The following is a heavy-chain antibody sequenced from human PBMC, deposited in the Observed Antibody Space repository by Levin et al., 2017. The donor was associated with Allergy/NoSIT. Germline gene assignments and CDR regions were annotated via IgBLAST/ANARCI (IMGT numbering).Heavy chain of an antibody. CDR2: ISYDGSNK. V-gene: IGHV3-30*18. CDR1: GFTFSSYG. CDR3: AKSTTVTDY. D-gene: IGHD4-17*01. J-gene: IGHJ4*02. Sequence: SCAASGFTFSSYGMHWVRQAPGKGLEWVAVISYDGSNKYYADSVKGRFTISRDNSKNTLYLQMNSLRAEDTAVYYCAKSTTVTDYWGQGTLVTVSS.